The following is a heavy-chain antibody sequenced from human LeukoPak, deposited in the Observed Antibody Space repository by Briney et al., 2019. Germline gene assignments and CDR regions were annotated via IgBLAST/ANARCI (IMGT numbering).Heavy chain of an antibody. V-gene: IGHV3-21*01. CDR2: ISSSNTYI. D-gene: IGHD5-12*01. CDR1: GFTFSSYT. J-gene: IGHJ4*02. CDR3: ARDGRNGYEDEY. Sequence: KAGGSLRLSCAASGFTFSSYTMNWVRQAPGKGLEWVSSISSSNTYIYYADSVKGRFTISRDNAKNSLFLQMNSLRAEDTAVYYCARDGRNGYEDEYWGQGTLVTVSS.